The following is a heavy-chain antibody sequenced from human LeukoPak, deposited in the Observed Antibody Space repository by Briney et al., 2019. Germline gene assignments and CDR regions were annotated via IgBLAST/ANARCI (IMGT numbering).Heavy chain of an antibody. Sequence: GGSLRLSCAVSGFTFSSYAMSWVRQAPGKGLEWVSGISGSGDGTYYADSVKGRFTISRDSSKNTLYLQMNSLRVEDTAVYYCAKDLWGPSAYWGQGTLVTVSS. CDR1: GFTFSSYA. J-gene: IGHJ4*02. CDR3: AKDLWGPSAY. CDR2: ISGSGDGT. D-gene: IGHD1-26*01. V-gene: IGHV3-23*01.